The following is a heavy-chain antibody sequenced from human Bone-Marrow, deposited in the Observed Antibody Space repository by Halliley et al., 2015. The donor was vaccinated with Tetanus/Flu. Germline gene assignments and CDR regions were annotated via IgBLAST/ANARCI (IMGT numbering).Heavy chain of an antibody. CDR2: ISGYNSNI. D-gene: IGHD3-3*01. CDR3: AREESLRFLEWLSPDY. Sequence: QLVQSGAEVKKPGASVKVSCKASGYTLTRYSMSWVRQAPGQGLEWMGWISGYNSNINYAQKLLGRVTMTIDTSANTAYMELRSLRSDDTAVYYCAREESLRFLEWLSPDYWGQGTPVIVS. J-gene: IGHJ4*02. CDR1: GYTLTRYS. V-gene: IGHV1-18*01.